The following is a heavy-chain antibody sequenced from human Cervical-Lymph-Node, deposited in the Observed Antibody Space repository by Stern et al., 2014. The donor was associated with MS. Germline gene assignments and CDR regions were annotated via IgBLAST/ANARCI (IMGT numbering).Heavy chain of an antibody. D-gene: IGHD1-1*01. Sequence: EVQLVESGGGLVKPGGSLRLSCVASGVDLSGYTVNWVRQAPGRGLEWVSSITGGSNYIYYGDSVRGRFTVSRDNAKNSQFLQMNNLRGDDTAVYYCATERIALGTPYFDYWGQGTLVTVSS. CDR3: ATERIALGTPYFDY. V-gene: IGHV3-21*01. CDR2: ITGGSNYI. J-gene: IGHJ4*02. CDR1: GVDLSGYT.